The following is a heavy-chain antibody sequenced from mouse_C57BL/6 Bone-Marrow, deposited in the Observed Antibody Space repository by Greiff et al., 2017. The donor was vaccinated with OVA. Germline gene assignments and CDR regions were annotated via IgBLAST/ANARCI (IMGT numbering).Heavy chain of an antibody. D-gene: IGHD1-1*01. V-gene: IGHV1-74*01. J-gene: IGHJ2*01. CDR3: ERGYGSSYVEYFDF. CDR2: IHPSDSDT. Sequence: QVQLQQSGAELVKPGASVKVSCKASGYTFTSYWMNWVKQRPGQGLEWIGRIHPSDSDTNYNEKFKSKATLTVDTSSSTAYMQLSSLTSEDSAVYYCERGYGSSYVEYFDFWGQGTTLTVSS. CDR1: GYTFTSYW.